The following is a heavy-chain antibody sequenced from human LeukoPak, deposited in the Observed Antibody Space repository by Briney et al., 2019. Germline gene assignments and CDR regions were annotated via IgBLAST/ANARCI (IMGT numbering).Heavy chain of an antibody. D-gene: IGHD5-24*01. CDR2: INVYTGNT. CDR3: ARGGDGYNTGYFDY. CDR1: GYSLTSYG. V-gene: IGHV1-18*01. Sequence: ASVKVSCKASGYSLTSYGITWVRQAPGQGLEWMGWINVYTGNTKYARKLQGRVTMTTDTSTSTAYMELRSLRSDDTAVYYCARGGDGYNTGYFDYWGQETLVTVSS. J-gene: IGHJ4*02.